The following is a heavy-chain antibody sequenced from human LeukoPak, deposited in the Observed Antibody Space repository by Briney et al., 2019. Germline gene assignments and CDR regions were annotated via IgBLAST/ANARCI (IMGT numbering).Heavy chain of an antibody. V-gene: IGHV3-13*01. D-gene: IGHD5-24*01. CDR2: IGTIGDT. J-gene: IGHJ3*02. Sequence: GGSLRLSCTASGFTFRTYDMHWVRQPTGKGLEWVSAIGTIGDTYYAGSVKGRFTISREDAKNSLYLQMNNLRAGDTAVYYCVRETVATGSNYLAPLDIWGQGTMVTVSS. CDR3: VRETVATGSNYLAPLDI. CDR1: GFTFRTYD.